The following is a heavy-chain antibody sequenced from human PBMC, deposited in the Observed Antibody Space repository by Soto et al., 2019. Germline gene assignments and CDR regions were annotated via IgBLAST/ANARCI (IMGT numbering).Heavy chain of an antibody. J-gene: IGHJ4*02. CDR3: ARVCDSSSGVFDY. V-gene: IGHV4-59*01. CDR2: IYYSWST. CDR1: GGSISSYY. Sequence: PSETLSLTCTVSGGSISSYYWSWIRQPPGKGLEWIGYIYYSWSTNYNPSLKSRVTISVDTSKNQFSLKLSSVTSSDTSVDYCARVCDSSSGVFDYWGQGTLVTVSS. D-gene: IGHD6-6*01.